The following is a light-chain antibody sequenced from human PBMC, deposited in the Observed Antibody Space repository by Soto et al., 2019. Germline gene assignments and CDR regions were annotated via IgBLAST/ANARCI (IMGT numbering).Light chain of an antibody. J-gene: IGKJ1*01. Sequence: IVFIPSSSTLSLSPGERAPLSCRASQSVSSSYLAWYQQKPGQAPRLLIYGASSRATGIPDRFSGSGSGTDFTLTISRLEPEDFAVYYCQQYGSSGTFGQGTKVDIK. CDR1: QSVSSSY. V-gene: IGKV3-20*01. CDR2: GAS. CDR3: QQYGSSGT.